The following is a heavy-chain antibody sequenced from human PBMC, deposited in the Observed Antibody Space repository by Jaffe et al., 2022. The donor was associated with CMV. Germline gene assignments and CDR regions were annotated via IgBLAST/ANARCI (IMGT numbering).Heavy chain of an antibody. CDR1: GFSVNNNY. J-gene: IGHJ6*03. CDR3: AREQSGNRPYYFDYYYYYMDV. V-gene: IGHV3-66*01. CDR2: IHSGGRT. D-gene: IGHD3-22*01. Sequence: EVQLVESGGGLVQPGGSLRLSCAASGFSVNNNYMSWVRQAPGKGLEWVSVIHSGGRTYYADSVKDRFTISRDNSRNTLFLQMDSLGAEDTAVYYCAREQSGNRPYYFDYYYYYMDVWGKGTTVTVSS.